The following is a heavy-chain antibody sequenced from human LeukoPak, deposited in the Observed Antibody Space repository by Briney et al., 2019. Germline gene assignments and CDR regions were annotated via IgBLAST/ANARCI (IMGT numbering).Heavy chain of an antibody. J-gene: IGHJ3*02. CDR2: IYYSGST. Sequence: SETLSLTCTVSGGSISSYYWSWIRQPPGKGLEWIGYIYYSGSTNYNPSLKSRVTIPVDTSKNQFSLKLSSVTAADTAVYYCASTRSFSGYRTRAFDIWGQGTMVTVSS. CDR3: ASTRSFSGYRTRAFDI. CDR1: GGSISSYY. V-gene: IGHV4-59*08. D-gene: IGHD5-12*01.